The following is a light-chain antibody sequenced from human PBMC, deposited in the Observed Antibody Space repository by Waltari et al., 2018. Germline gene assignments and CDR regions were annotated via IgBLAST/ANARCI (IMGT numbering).Light chain of an antibody. V-gene: IGKV3-20*01. Sequence: ELVLTQSPGTLSLSPGERATLSCRASQSVTSSYIAWYQQKPCQAPRLLIYGASSGATGVPDRFSGSGSGTDFILTISTLEPEDFAVYYCQQYDSSRGMYTFGQGTKLEI. CDR1: QSVTSSY. J-gene: IGKJ2*01. CDR2: GAS. CDR3: QQYDSSRGMYT.